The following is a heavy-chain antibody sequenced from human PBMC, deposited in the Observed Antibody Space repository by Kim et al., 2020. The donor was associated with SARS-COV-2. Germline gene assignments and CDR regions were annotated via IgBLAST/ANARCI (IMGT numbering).Heavy chain of an antibody. Sequence: GGSLRLSCAASGFTFSSYGMHWVRQAPGKGLEWVAVISYDGSNKYYAYSVKGRFTISRDNSKNTLYLQMNSLRAEDTAVYYCAKDHRYYDFWSGYLNPAYYYYDHMDVWGNGTTVTASS. D-gene: IGHD3-3*01. J-gene: IGHJ6*03. CDR1: GFTFSSYG. V-gene: IGHV3-30*18. CDR2: ISYDGSNK. CDR3: AKDHRYYDFWSGYLNPAYYYYDHMDV.